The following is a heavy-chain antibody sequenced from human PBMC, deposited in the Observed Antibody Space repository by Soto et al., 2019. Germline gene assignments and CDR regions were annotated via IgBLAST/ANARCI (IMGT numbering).Heavy chain of an antibody. CDR1: GGSFSGYY. J-gene: IGHJ4*02. CDR3: ARGGIVGATEGPVRYFDY. D-gene: IGHD1-26*01. V-gene: IGHV4-34*01. CDR2: INHSGST. Sequence: PSETLSLTCAVYGGSFSGYYWSWIRQPPGKGLEWIGEINHSGSTNYNPSLKSRVTISVDTSKNQFSLKLSSVTAADTAVYYCARGGIVGATEGPVRYFDYWGQGTLVTVSS.